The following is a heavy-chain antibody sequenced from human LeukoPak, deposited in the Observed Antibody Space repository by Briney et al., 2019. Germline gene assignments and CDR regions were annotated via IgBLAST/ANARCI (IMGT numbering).Heavy chain of an antibody. V-gene: IGHV1-2*06. CDR1: GYTFTGYY. Sequence: ASVKVSCKASGYTFTGYYMHWVRQAPGQGLEWMGRINPNSGGTNYAQKFQGRVTMTRDTSISTAYMELSRLRSDDTAVYYCASLDVDTATYWFDPWGQGTLVTVS. D-gene: IGHD5-18*01. CDR2: INPNSGGT. J-gene: IGHJ5*02. CDR3: ASLDVDTATYWFDP.